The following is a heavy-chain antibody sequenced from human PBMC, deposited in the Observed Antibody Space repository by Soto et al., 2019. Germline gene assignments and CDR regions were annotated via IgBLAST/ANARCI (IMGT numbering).Heavy chain of an antibody. CDR2: ISYDGSKK. V-gene: IGHV3-30*03. CDR3: ATDRGIVGATPHY. J-gene: IGHJ4*02. CDR1: GFTFSSYG. Sequence: QVQLVESGGGVVQPGRSLRLSCAASGFTFSSYGMHWVRQAPGKGLELVAVISYDGSKKYYADSVKGRFTISRDTSKNTPYLPMNSLRAEETAVYYFATDRGIVGATPHYWCQGNRVTVSS. D-gene: IGHD1-26*01.